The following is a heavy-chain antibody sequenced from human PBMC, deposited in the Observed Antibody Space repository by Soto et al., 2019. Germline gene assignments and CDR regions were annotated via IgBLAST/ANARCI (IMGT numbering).Heavy chain of an antibody. D-gene: IGHD1-26*01. CDR3: EREVIHYLVGAVEY. CDR2: ISYSTTYI. Sequence: WGAXRLSCSPSVCTFVIYKSNLLRHAPGKGLEWVSSISYSTTYIYYADSVQGRFTISRYNAKNSLYLQMNSLRVDDTAVYYCEREVIHYLVGAVEYWGQGTLVTVSS. CDR1: VCTFVIYK. J-gene: IGHJ4*02. V-gene: IGHV3-21*01.